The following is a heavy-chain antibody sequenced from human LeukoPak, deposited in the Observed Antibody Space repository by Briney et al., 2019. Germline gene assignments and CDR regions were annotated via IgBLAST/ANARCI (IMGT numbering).Heavy chain of an antibody. Sequence: ASVKVSCKASGGTFSSYAISWVRQAPGQGLEWMGGIIPIFGTANYAQKFQGRVTITADESTSTAYMELSSLRSEDTAVYYCASARGQNDAFDIWGQGTMVTVSS. V-gene: IGHV1-69*13. J-gene: IGHJ3*02. CDR1: GGTFSSYA. CDR2: IIPIFGTA. D-gene: IGHD3-10*01. CDR3: ASARGQNDAFDI.